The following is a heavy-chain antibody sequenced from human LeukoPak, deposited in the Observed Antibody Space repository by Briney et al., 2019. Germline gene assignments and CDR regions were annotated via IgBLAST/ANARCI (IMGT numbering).Heavy chain of an antibody. CDR1: GYTFTSYD. D-gene: IGHD3-22*01. Sequence: ASVKVSCKASGYTFTSYDINWVRQAPGQGLEWMGWISGYNGHTNYAQKFQGRVTMTTDTSTSTAYMELRSLRSDDTAVYYCARGRTHRYYYDSSGYYGGAFDIWGQGTMVTVSS. CDR3: ARGRTHRYYYDSSGYYGGAFDI. CDR2: ISGYNGHT. J-gene: IGHJ3*02. V-gene: IGHV1-18*01.